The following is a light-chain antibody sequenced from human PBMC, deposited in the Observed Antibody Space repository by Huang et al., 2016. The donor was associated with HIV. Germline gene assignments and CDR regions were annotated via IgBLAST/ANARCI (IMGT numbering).Light chain of an antibody. Sequence: IVMTQSPDSLAVSLGERATINCKSSQSVIYSSNNKNYLAWYQQKPGQPPKLLIYWAATRESGVPDRFSGSGSGTDFTLTISSLQAEDVAVYYCQQYYSTPPSVGQGTRLEIK. CDR3: QQYYSTPPS. V-gene: IGKV4-1*01. CDR2: WAA. CDR1: QSVIYSSNNKNY. J-gene: IGKJ5*01.